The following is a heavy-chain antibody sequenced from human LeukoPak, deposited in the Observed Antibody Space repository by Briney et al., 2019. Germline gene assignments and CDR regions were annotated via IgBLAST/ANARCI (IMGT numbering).Heavy chain of an antibody. CDR2: IRSKANSYAT. CDR3: TRRQWLERGYYYYYMDV. J-gene: IGHJ6*03. CDR1: GFTFSGSA. V-gene: IGHV3-73*01. D-gene: IGHD6-19*01. Sequence: GGSLRLSCAASGFTFSGSAMPWVRQASGKGLEWVGRIRSKANSYATAYAASVKGRFTISRDDSKNTAYLQMNSLKTEDTAVYYCTRRQWLERGYYYYYMDVWGKGTTVTVSS.